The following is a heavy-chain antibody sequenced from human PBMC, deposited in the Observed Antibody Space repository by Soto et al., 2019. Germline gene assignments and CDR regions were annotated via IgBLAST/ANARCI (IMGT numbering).Heavy chain of an antibody. CDR2: ISYDGSDK. CDR3: ARVGGRFVWDVKNDAFDM. Sequence: PGGSLRLSCAVSGFTFSIYGMQWVRQAPGKGLECVAGISYDGSDKYYVDSVKGRFTISRDNSKNTLYLQMNSPRAEDTAVYYCARVGGRFVWDVKNDAFDMWGRGTMVTVS. J-gene: IGHJ3*02. D-gene: IGHD3-16*01. V-gene: IGHV3-30*03. CDR1: GFTFSIYG.